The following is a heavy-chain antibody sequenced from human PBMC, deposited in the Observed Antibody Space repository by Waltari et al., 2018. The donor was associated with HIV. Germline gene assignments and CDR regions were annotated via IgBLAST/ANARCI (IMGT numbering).Heavy chain of an antibody. V-gene: IGHV4-34*01. CDR2: IDQGGST. D-gene: IGHD6-19*01. CDR3: ARMRAVAVAGDWGWDHYYYGLDV. CDR1: GASFSGYY. Sequence: QVQLQQWGAGLLKPSETLSLTCAVYGASFSGYYWTWIRQSPGKGLEWIGEIDQGGSTNYNPSLKSRVTMSVDTSKKQFSLRLTSATAADTAVYFCARMRAVAVAGDWGWDHYYYGLDVWGQGTTVTVS. J-gene: IGHJ6*02.